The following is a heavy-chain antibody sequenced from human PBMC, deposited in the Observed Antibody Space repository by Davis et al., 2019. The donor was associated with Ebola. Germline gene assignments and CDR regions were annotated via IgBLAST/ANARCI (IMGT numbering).Heavy chain of an antibody. CDR2: ISSSSSTI. Sequence: GESLKISCAASGFTFSSYSMNWVRQAPGKGLEWVSYISSSSSTIYYADSVKGRFTISRDNAKNSLYLQMNSLRAEDTAVYYCARVYYDFWSGYYTGGDYWGQGTLVTVSS. D-gene: IGHD3-3*01. V-gene: IGHV3-48*04. J-gene: IGHJ4*02. CDR1: GFTFSSYS. CDR3: ARVYYDFWSGYYTGGDY.